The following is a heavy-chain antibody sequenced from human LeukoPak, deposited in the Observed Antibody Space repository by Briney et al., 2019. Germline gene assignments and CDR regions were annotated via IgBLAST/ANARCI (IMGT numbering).Heavy chain of an antibody. Sequence: VASVKVSCKASGYTFTSYDINWVRQATGQGLEWMGWMNPNSGNTGYAQKFQGRVTMTRNTSISTAYMELSSLRSEDTAVYYCARRLLHGNYYYYGMDVWGQGTTVTVSS. CDR1: GYTFTSYD. J-gene: IGHJ6*02. CDR2: MNPNSGNT. V-gene: IGHV1-8*01. D-gene: IGHD2-15*01. CDR3: ARRLLHGNYYYYGMDV.